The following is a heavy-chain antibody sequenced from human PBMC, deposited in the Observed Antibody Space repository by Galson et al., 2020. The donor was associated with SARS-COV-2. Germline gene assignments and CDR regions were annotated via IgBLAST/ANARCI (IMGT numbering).Heavy chain of an antibody. CDR1: GFRFGSYP. Sequence: GGSLRLSCAASGFRFGSYPMAWVRQAPGRGLEWVSSISPSGGRPDYSDSVKGRFTISRDNSKNTLSLQMNSLRPEDTAVYYCAKAAVGGVFDSWGQGTLVTVSS. J-gene: IGHJ4*02. V-gene: IGHV3-23*01. D-gene: IGHD6-19*01. CDR3: AKAAVGGVFDS. CDR2: ISPSGGRP.